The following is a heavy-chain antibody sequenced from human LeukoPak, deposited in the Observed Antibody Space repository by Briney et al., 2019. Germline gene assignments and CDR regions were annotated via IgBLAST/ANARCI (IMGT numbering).Heavy chain of an antibody. V-gene: IGHV1-2*02. Sequence: ASVKVSCKASGYTFTNYGISWVRQAPGQGLEWMGWINPNSGGTNYAQKFQGRVTMTRDTSISTAYMELSRLRSDDTAVYYCATDGYCSSTSCPGRNAFDIWGQGTMVTVSS. CDR1: GYTFTNYG. CDR3: ATDGYCSSTSCPGRNAFDI. J-gene: IGHJ3*02. D-gene: IGHD2-2*01. CDR2: INPNSGGT.